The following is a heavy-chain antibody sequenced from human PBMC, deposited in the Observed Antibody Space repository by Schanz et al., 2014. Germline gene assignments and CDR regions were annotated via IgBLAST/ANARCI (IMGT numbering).Heavy chain of an antibody. CDR1: GYTTFTDYY. Sequence: QVQLVQSEAEVKKPGSSVKVSCKASGYTTFTDYYIHWVRQAPGQGLEWMGIINLSGGSTNNAQKFQGRLTMTRDTSTSTVYMELSSLRSEDTAVYYCARDGVDAAAGGNYWGQGTLVTVSS. CDR3: ARDGVDAAAGGNY. J-gene: IGHJ4*02. CDR2: INLSGGST. D-gene: IGHD6-13*01. V-gene: IGHV1-46*03.